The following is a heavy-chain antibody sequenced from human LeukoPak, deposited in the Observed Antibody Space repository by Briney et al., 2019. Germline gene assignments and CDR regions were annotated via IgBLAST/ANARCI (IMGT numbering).Heavy chain of an antibody. J-gene: IGHJ4*02. CDR1: GYTFTSYA. D-gene: IGHD3-22*01. CDR2: INTNTGNP. Sequence: ASVTVSFKASGYTFTSYAMNWVRQAPGQGLEWMGWINTNTGNPTYAQGFTGRFVFSLDTSVSTAYLQISSLKAEDTAVYYCARRAADYYDSSGYYSDYWGQGTLVTVSS. CDR3: ARRAADYYDSSGYYSDY. V-gene: IGHV7-4-1*02.